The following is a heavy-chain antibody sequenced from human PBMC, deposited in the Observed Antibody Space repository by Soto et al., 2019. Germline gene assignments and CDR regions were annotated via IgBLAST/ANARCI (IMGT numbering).Heavy chain of an antibody. CDR3: ASTTTSYYYYGMDV. Sequence: SETLSLTCAVYGGSFSGYYWSWIRQPPGKGLEWIGEINHSGSTNYNPSLKSRVTISVDTSKNQFSLKLSSVTAADTAVYYCASTTTSYYYYGMDVWGQGTTVTVSS. CDR2: INHSGST. J-gene: IGHJ6*02. V-gene: IGHV4-34*01. CDR1: GGSFSGYY. D-gene: IGHD4-17*01.